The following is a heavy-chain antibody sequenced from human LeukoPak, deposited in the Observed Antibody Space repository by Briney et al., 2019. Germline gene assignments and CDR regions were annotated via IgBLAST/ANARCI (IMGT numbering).Heavy chain of an antibody. V-gene: IGHV3-30*02. J-gene: IGHJ4*02. CDR2: IRYDGSNK. CDR3: AKDADTALGY. D-gene: IGHD5-18*01. Sequence: GRSLRLSCAASGFTFSSYGMHWVRQAPGKGLEWVAFIRYDGSNKYYADSVKGRFTISRDNSKNTLYLQMNSLRAEDTAVYYCAKDADTALGYWGQGTLVTVSS. CDR1: GFTFSSYG.